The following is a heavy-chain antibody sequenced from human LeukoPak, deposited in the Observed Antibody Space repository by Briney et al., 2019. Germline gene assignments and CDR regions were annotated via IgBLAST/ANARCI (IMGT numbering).Heavy chain of an antibody. CDR2: INHSGST. D-gene: IGHD3-22*01. J-gene: IGHJ4*02. V-gene: IGHV4-34*01. Sequence: TSETLSLTCAVYGGSFSGYYWSWIRQPPGKGLEWIGEINHSGSTNYNPSLKSRVAISVDTSKNQFSLKLSSVTAADTAVYYCARHGYLSANWGQGTLVTVSS. CDR1: GGSFSGYY. CDR3: ARHGYLSAN.